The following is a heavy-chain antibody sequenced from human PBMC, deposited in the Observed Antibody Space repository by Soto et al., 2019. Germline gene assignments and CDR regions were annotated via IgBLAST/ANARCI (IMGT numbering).Heavy chain of an antibody. Sequence: EVQLVESGGGLVQPGGSLKLSCAASGFIFTGSAMHWVRQASGKGMEWFGRIRSNLNSYATVYAASVKGSFTISRDDSKTTEYLQMNSLTTEETAVYYCTSHLGELEFPRAFDIWGQGTMVTVSS. CDR3: TSHLGELEFPRAFDI. CDR1: GFIFTGSA. V-gene: IGHV3-73*01. D-gene: IGHD3-16*01. CDR2: IRSNLNSYAT. J-gene: IGHJ3*02.